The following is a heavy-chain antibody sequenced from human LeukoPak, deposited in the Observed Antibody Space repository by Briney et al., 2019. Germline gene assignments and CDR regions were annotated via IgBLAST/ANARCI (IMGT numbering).Heavy chain of an antibody. D-gene: IGHD1-14*01. Sequence: KPSETLSLTCSVSGDSIISSPEYWGWIRQPPGKGLEYIGGINYSGSTYYDPSLKGRVTISVDTSKNQFSLKVTSMTAADSAVYYCSRLFVTGVDGRGWFHPWREGPFVTVSS. CDR2: INYSGST. CDR1: GDSIISSPEY. CDR3: SRLFVTGVDGRGWFHP. V-gene: IGHV4-39*01. J-gene: IGHJ5*02.